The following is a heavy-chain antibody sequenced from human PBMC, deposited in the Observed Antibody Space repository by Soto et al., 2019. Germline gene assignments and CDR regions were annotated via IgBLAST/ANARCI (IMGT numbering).Heavy chain of an antibody. CDR1: GDSISSYF. CDR2: IYYSGST. V-gene: IGHV4-59*01. CDR3: ARVHYDSSGYLPDYFDY. J-gene: IGHJ4*02. Sequence: ETLSLTCAVSGDSISSYFWSWIRQPPGKGLECIGYIYYSGSTNYNPSLKSRVTISIDTSKNQFSLKVRSVTAADTAVYYCARVHYDSSGYLPDYFDYWGRGTLVTVSS. D-gene: IGHD3-22*01.